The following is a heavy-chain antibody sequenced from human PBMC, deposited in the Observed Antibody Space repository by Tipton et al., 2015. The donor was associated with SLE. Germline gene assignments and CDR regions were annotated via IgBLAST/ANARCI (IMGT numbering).Heavy chain of an antibody. CDR3: AGSKDPRSSDAFDI. CDR2: IYYSGST. Sequence: TLSLTCTVSGGSISSYYWSWIRQPPGKGLEWIGYIYYSGSTNYNPSLKSRVTISVDTSKNQFSLKLSSVTAADTAVYYCAGSKDPRSSDAFDIWGQGTMVTVSS. CDR1: GGSISSYY. J-gene: IGHJ3*02. V-gene: IGHV4-59*01.